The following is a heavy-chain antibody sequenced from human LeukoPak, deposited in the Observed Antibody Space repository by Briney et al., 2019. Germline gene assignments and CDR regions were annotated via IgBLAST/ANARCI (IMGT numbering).Heavy chain of an antibody. CDR1: GFTFSSYA. D-gene: IGHD4/OR15-4a*01. J-gene: IGHJ4*02. Sequence: GGSLRLSCAASGFTFSSYAMSWVRQAPGKGLEWVSAISGSGGSTYYADSVKGRLTISRDNSKNTLYLQMNSLRAEDTAVYYCAKYEPMLWWISYFDYWGQGTLVTVSS. CDR3: AKYEPMLWWISYFDY. CDR2: ISGSGGST. V-gene: IGHV3-23*01.